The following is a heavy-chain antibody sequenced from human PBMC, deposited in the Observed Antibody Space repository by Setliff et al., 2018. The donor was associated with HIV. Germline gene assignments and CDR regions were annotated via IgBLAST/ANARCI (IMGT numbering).Heavy chain of an antibody. CDR3: ARHQSGYNFSPFDN. CDR2: VSYSGTT. V-gene: IGHV4-39*01. CDR1: SGSFSSRPS. J-gene: IGHJ4*02. Sequence: ETLSLTCTVSSGSFSSRPSWGWIRQSPGKGLEWIGSVSYSGTTYDNPSLRRRITISVDTSKNQFSLIVSSVTAADTATYYCARHQSGYNFSPFDNWGLGSLVTVS. D-gene: IGHD5-12*01.